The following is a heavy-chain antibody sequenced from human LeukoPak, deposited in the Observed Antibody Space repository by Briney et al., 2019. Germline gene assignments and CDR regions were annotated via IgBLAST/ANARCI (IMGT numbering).Heavy chain of an antibody. Sequence: PGGSLRLSCAASGFKFNDYYMSWIRQAPGKGLEWLAYITASSRHTNYAGSVKGRFTVSRDNAKNSLYLQMIGLRVEDTAVYYCARDKSLIYGGNSWGLDCWGQGTLVTVSS. CDR2: ITASSRHT. CDR3: ARDKSLIYGGNSWGLDC. CDR1: GFKFNDYY. D-gene: IGHD4-23*01. J-gene: IGHJ4*02. V-gene: IGHV3-11*06.